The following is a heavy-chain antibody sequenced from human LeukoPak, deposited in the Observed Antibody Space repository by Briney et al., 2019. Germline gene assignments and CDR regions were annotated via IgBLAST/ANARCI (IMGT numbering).Heavy chain of an antibody. CDR2: IYYSGST. J-gene: IGHJ4*02. CDR1: GGSISSGGYY. D-gene: IGHD6-13*01. Sequence: PSETLSLTCTVSGGSISSGGYYWSWIRQHPGKGLEWIGYIYYSGSTYYNPSLKSRVTISADKSKNQFSLKLSSVTTADTAVYYCARARSAAGNFDYWGQGTLVTVSS. V-gene: IGHV4-31*03. CDR3: ARARSAAGNFDY.